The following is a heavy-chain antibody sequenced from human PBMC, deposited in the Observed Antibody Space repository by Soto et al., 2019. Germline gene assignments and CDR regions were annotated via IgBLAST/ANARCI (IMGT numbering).Heavy chain of an antibody. J-gene: IGHJ4*02. CDR1: GGSISSNSHY. CDR2: IYYSGNT. D-gene: IGHD3-22*01. CDR3: ARHYYASSVCPPGDY. V-gene: IGHV4-39*01. Sequence: QLQLQESGPGLVKPSETLSLTCTVSGGSISSNSHYWGWIRQPPGKGLEWIGSIYYSGNTYYNSSLKSRLPLSVDTSQHHFSLKLSSLTAADTAVYFCARHYYASSVCPPGDYWGQGTLVTVSS.